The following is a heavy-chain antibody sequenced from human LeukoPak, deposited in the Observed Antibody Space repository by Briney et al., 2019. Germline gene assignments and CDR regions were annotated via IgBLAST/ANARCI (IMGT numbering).Heavy chain of an antibody. CDR2: ISGSGGST. J-gene: IGHJ4*02. CDR1: GFTFSNYA. V-gene: IGHV3-23*01. D-gene: IGHD3-22*01. CDR3: ARDFGFSPSSGYSFDY. Sequence: GGSLRLSCAASGFTFSNYAMSWARQAPGKGLEWVSAISGSGGSTYYADSVKGRFTISRDNSKNTLYLQMNSLRAEDTAVYYCARDFGFSPSSGYSFDYWGQGTLVTVSS.